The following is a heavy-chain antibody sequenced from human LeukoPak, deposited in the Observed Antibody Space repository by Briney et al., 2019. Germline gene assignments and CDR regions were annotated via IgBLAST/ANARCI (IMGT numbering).Heavy chain of an antibody. CDR2: ISSNSSYI. Sequence: PGGSLRLSCAASGFTFSSYSMNWVRQAPGRGLEWVSSISSNSSYIYYADSVKGRFTISRDNAKNSLYLQMNSLRAEDTAVYYCARDVEMATITLFGAFDIWGQGTMVTVSS. V-gene: IGHV3-21*01. D-gene: IGHD5-24*01. CDR3: ARDVEMATITLFGAFDI. J-gene: IGHJ3*02. CDR1: GFTFSSYS.